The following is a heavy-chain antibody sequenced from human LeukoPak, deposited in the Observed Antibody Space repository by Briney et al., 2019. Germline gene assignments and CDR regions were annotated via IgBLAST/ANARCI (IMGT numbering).Heavy chain of an antibody. J-gene: IGHJ6*02. Sequence: SETLSLTCSVSGGSMNNYYWTWIRQPPGKGLECIGHIYYRGSTNYNPSLKSRVTISVDTSKNQFSLKLTSVTAADTAVYYCARVKWLPLRSDYYGMDVWGQGTMVTVSS. D-gene: IGHD5-12*01. CDR2: IYYRGST. CDR1: GGSMNNYY. CDR3: ARVKWLPLRSDYYGMDV. V-gene: IGHV4-59*08.